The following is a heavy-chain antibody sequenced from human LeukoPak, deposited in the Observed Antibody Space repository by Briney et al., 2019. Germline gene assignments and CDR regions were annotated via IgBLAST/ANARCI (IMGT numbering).Heavy chain of an antibody. V-gene: IGHV1-18*01. Sequence: ASVKVSCKASGYTFSNFGISWVRQAPGQGLEWMGCISGYNTNQTYAQKLQCIVTMNTDTSTSTTYMELRSLRADDTAVYYCARGVDSGDPFDYWGQGTLVTVSS. D-gene: IGHD3-10*01. J-gene: IGHJ4*02. CDR2: ISGYNTNQ. CDR1: GYTFSNFG. CDR3: ARGVDSGDPFDY.